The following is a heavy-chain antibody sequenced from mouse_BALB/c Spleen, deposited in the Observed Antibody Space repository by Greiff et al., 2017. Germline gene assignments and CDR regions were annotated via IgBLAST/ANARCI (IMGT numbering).Heavy chain of an antibody. D-gene: IGHD2-14*01. CDR3: ARAYYRYDEEYYFDY. CDR2: ISYDGSN. J-gene: IGHJ2*01. CDR1: GYSITSGYY. Sequence: EVKLMESGPGLVKPSQSLSLTCSVTGYSITSGYYWNWIRQFPGNKLEWMGYISYDGSNNYNPSLKNRISITRDTSKNQFFLKLNSVTTEDTATYYCARAYYRYDEEYYFDYWGQGTTLTVSS. V-gene: IGHV3-6*02.